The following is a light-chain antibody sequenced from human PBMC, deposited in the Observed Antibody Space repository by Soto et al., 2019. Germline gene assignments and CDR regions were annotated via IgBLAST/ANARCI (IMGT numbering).Light chain of an antibody. CDR3: GTWDSSLSAGV. CDR2: SNN. V-gene: IGLV1-47*02. CDR1: SSNIGSNY. Sequence: QSVLTQPPSASGTPGQRVTISCSGSSSNIGSNYVYWYQQLPGTAPKLLIYSNNQRPSGVPDRFSGSKSGTSASLAISGLRSEDEADYYCGTWDSSLSAGVFGGGTQLTVL. J-gene: IGLJ3*02.